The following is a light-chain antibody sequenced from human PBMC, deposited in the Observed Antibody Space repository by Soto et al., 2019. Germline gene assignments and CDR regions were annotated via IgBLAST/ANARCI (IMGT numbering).Light chain of an antibody. Sequence: AQSAATLSLSPRDRATLSCGASQSVSRSYLAWYQQKPGLAPRLIIYDASTRATGIPDRFSGSGSGTDFTLTISRLEPEDFAVYYCQQSGSSPITFGQGTRLEI. J-gene: IGKJ5*01. CDR1: QSVSRSY. CDR3: QQSGSSPIT. CDR2: DAS. V-gene: IGKV3D-20*01.